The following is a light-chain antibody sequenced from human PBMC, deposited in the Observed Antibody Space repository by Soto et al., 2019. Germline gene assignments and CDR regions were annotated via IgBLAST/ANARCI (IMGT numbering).Light chain of an antibody. V-gene: IGKV3-15*01. CDR2: GAS. CDR1: QNIRSN. CDR3: QQYNNWPPWT. J-gene: IGKJ1*01. Sequence: EIVMTQSPAAVSVSPGERATLSCRASQNIRSNLAWYQQIPGQAPRLLIHGASTRATGIPARFSGSGSGTEFTLTISGLQSEDYAVYYCQQYNNWPPWTFGQGTKVDIK.